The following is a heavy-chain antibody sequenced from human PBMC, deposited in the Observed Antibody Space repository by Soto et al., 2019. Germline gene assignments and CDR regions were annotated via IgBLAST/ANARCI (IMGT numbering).Heavy chain of an antibody. CDR1: GFTFSSYS. V-gene: IGHV3-21*01. J-gene: IGHJ4*02. Sequence: EVQLVESGGGLVKPGGSLRLSCAASGFTFSSYSMNWVRQAPGKGLEWVSSISSSSSYIYYADSVKGRFTISRDNAKNSLYLQMNSLKAEDTAVYDCASHLRDSSGYWYYFDYWGQGTLVTVSS. CDR3: ASHLRDSSGYWYYFDY. CDR2: ISSSSSYI. D-gene: IGHD3-22*01.